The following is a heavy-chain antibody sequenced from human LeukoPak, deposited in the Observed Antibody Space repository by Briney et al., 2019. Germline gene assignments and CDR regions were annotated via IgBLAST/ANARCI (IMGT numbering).Heavy chain of an antibody. CDR3: ATCNGDCYFNF. J-gene: IGHJ4*02. D-gene: IGHD2-21*02. V-gene: IGHV3-74*01. CDR2: INSGGNKR. Sequence: GGALRLSCAASSFTFSNYWMHWVRQVPGKGLVWVSRINSGGNKRHYADSVKGRFTISRDNAKNTLYLQMNNLRAEDTAVYYCATCNGDCYFNFWGQGTLVTVSS. CDR1: SFTFSNYW.